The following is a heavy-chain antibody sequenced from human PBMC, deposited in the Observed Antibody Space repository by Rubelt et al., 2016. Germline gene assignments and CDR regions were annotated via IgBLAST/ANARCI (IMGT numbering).Heavy chain of an antibody. D-gene: IGHD3-22*01. CDR2: INTYNGNT. CDR1: GYTFTRNG. CDR3: ARWDYYDASGYYE. Sequence: QVQLVQSGAEVKKPGASVKVSCKPSGYTFTRNGVSWVRQAPGQGLEWMGWINTYNGNTNFSRQFQGRVTMTTDTSTRPGYMGLRSLRSDDTAVYCCARWDYYDASGYYEWGRGTLVTVSS. J-gene: IGHJ4*02. V-gene: IGHV1-18*01.